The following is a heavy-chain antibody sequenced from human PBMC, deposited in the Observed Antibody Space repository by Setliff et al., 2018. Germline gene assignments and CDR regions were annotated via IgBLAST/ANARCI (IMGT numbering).Heavy chain of an antibody. CDR3: ARTGAGELSLGAFDS. CDR2: IYPGDSDT. V-gene: IGHV5-51*01. Sequence: GESLKISCKASGYSFTTNWTAWVRQMPGKGLEWMGIIYPGDSDTRYSPSFQGRVTISADKSISTAYLQWSGLKASDTAMYHCARTGAGELSLGAFDSWGQGTLVTVSS. J-gene: IGHJ4*02. CDR1: GYSFTTNW. D-gene: IGHD3-16*01.